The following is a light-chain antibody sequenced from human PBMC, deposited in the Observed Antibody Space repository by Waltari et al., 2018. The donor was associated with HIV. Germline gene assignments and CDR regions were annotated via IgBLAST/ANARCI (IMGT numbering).Light chain of an antibody. J-gene: IGKJ1*01. V-gene: IGKV4-1*01. Sequence: DIVLTQSPDSLAVSLGERATVNCRSTHSILYNSNNNRYLGWYQQKPGQPPNILIYWASTRASGTPDRFTGSGSGTDFALTISSLQAEDAAVYYCQQYFSTPPTFGQGTKVEIK. CDR2: WAS. CDR3: QQYFSTPPT. CDR1: HSILYNSNNNRY.